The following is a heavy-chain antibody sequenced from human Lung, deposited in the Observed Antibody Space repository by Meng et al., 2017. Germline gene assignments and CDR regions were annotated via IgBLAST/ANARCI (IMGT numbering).Heavy chain of an antibody. CDR1: VGSFSDYY. Sequence: QVHLPQCVACRLKTSETPSLTCVVSVGSFSDYYWSWIRQPPGKGLAWIGEIKHSGSTNYNPSLESRATISVDTSQNNLSLKLSSVTAADSAVYYCARGPTTMAHDFDHWGQGTLVTVSS. J-gene: IGHJ4*02. D-gene: IGHD4-11*01. V-gene: IGHV4-34*01. CDR3: ARGPTTMAHDFDH. CDR2: IKHSGST.